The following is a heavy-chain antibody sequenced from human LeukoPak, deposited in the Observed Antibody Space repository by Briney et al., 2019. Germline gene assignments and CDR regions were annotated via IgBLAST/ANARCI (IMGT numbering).Heavy chain of an antibody. CDR1: GFTFSSYA. CDR3: ARDFPMDV. Sequence: PGRSLRLSCAASGFTFSSYAMHWVRQAPGKGLEWVAVISYDGSNKYYADSVKGRFTISRDNSKNTLYLQMNGLRAEDTAVYYCARDFPMDVWGKGTTVTVSS. CDR2: ISYDGSNK. J-gene: IGHJ6*04. V-gene: IGHV3-30*04.